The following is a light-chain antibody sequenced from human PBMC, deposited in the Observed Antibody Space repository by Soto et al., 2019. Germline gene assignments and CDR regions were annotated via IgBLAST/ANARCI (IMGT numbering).Light chain of an antibody. CDR1: QSVSSY. Sequence: EIVLTQSPATLSLSPGERATLSCRASQSVSSYLAWYQQKPGQAPRLLIYDASNRATGIPARFSGSGSGTESTLTISRPKPEDFAAYYCHQRRNWYTSGQRTKREI. V-gene: IGKV3-11*01. CDR2: DAS. J-gene: IGKJ2*01. CDR3: HQRRNWYT.